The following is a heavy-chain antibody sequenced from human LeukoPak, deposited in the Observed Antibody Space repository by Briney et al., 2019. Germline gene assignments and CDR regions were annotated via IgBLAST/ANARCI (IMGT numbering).Heavy chain of an antibody. V-gene: IGHV1-24*01. CDR1: GSTLAESY. Sequence: ASVKVSCKVSGSTLAESYIHWLRQAPGKGLGRMGGYDPEEGGIIYAQKFLDRVTMTEDTSTTTAYMEVSSLRSEDTAVYFCAGDRGITITKDFDYWGQGTVVTVSS. CDR3: AGDRGITITKDFDY. D-gene: IGHD1-1*01. J-gene: IGHJ4*02. CDR2: YDPEEGGI.